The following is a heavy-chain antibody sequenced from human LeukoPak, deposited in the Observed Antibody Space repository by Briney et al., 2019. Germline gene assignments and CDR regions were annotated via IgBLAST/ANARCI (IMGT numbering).Heavy chain of an antibody. Sequence: GGSLRLSCAASGFTFSGYWMHWVRQAPGKGLAWVSVIRSDGSITTYADSVKGRFTISRDTAKNTLYLQMNSLRAEDTAVYYCAKEGSSWYSFDYWGQGTLVTVSS. CDR2: IRSDGSIT. CDR1: GFTFSGYW. CDR3: AKEGSSWYSFDY. D-gene: IGHD6-13*01. V-gene: IGHV3-74*01. J-gene: IGHJ4*02.